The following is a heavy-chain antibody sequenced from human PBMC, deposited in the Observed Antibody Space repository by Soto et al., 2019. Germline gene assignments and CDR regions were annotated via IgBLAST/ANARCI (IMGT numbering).Heavy chain of an antibody. J-gene: IGHJ4*02. CDR2: IYHSGST. V-gene: IGHV4-30-2*01. CDR3: ARRKQLLESDY. CDR1: GGSISSGGYS. Sequence: SETLSLTCAVSGGSISSGGYSWSWIRQPPGKGLEWIGYIYHSGSTYYNPSLKSRVTISVDRSKNQFSLKLSSVTAADTAVYYCARRKQLLESDYWGQGTLVTVSS. D-gene: IGHD6-13*01.